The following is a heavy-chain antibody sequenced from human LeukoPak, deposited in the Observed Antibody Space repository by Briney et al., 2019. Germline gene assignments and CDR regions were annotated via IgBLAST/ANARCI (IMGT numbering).Heavy chain of an antibody. V-gene: IGHV4-61*02. CDR3: AGDYYYMDV. CDR1: GGSISSGSYY. J-gene: IGHJ6*03. CDR2: IYASGTT. Sequence: PSQTLSLTCTVSGGSISSGSYYWSWIRQPAGKELEWIGRIYASGTTNYNPSLKSRVTISVDTSKNLFSLKLNSVTAADTAVYYCAGDYYYMDVWGKGTTVTISS.